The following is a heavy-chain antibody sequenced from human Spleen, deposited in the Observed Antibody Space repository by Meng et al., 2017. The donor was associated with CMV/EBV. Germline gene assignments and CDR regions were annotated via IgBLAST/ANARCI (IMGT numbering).Heavy chain of an antibody. D-gene: IGHD4-17*01. CDR2: ISTSGSTT. V-gene: IGHV3-48*03. J-gene: IGHJ4*02. CDR3: ASPSEYGDYLGPFHY. CDR1: GFTFSGYS. Sequence: GESLKISCAASGFTFSGYSMNWVRQAPGKGLEWISYISTSGSTTYYADSVKGRFTISRDDAKDSLNLHMNSLRAEDTAVYYCASPSEYGDYLGPFHYWGQGTLVTVSS.